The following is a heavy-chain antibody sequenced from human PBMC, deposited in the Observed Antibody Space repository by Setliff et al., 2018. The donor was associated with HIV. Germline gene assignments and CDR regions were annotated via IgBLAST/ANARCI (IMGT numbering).Heavy chain of an antibody. CDR3: ARAISFDFPSGLKGTFDV. Sequence: PSETLSLTCSVSGASINNGDYYWSWIRQSPGEGLEWIGYIYYGGYYKAYYDSNPALKSRFSASVDTSRNQFSLELQSMTAADTAMYYCARAISFDFPSGLKGTFDVWGLGTMVTVSS. CDR1: GASINNGDYY. V-gene: IGHV4-30-4*01. CDR2: IYYGGYYKA. D-gene: IGHD3-16*01. J-gene: IGHJ3*01.